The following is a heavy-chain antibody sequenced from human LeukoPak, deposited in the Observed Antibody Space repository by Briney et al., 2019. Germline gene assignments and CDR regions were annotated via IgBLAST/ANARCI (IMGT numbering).Heavy chain of an antibody. Sequence: GGSLRLSCAASGFAFSSYAMSWVRQAPGKGLEWVSAISDSGGYTYYADSVKGRFTISRDNSKNTLYLQMSSLRAEDTAVYHCAKASGSYHDAFGIWGQGTMVTVSS. D-gene: IGHD1-26*01. CDR3: AKASGSYHDAFGI. V-gene: IGHV3-23*01. CDR2: ISDSGGYT. J-gene: IGHJ3*02. CDR1: GFAFSSYA.